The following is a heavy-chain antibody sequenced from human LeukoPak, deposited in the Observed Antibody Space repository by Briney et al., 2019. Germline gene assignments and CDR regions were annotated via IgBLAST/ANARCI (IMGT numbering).Heavy chain of an antibody. CDR2: IYSGGST. V-gene: IGHV3-53*01. CDR1: GFTLSSNY. Sequence: GGSLRLSCAASGFTLSSNYMSWVRQAPGKGLGWGSVIYSGGSTYYADSVKARFTISRDNSKNTLYLQMNSLRAEDTAVYYCARAGEIYYYYGMDVWGQGTTGTVSS. CDR3: ARAGEIYYYYGMDV. J-gene: IGHJ6*02. D-gene: IGHD7-27*01.